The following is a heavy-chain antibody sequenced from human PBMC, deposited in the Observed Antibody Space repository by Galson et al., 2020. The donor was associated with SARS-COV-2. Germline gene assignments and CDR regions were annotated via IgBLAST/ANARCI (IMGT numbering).Heavy chain of an antibody. Sequence: GGSLRLSCAVSGFTFTLYAMAWVRQAPGKGLEWVATLTGTGGNIFYADSVKGRFTTSKDNSKNTLYLQMNRLGADDTAVYYCAKVDGSYFDYWGQGTLVTVSS. CDR1: GFTFTLYA. CDR2: LTGTGGNI. V-gene: IGHV3-23*01. J-gene: IGHJ4*02. CDR3: AKVDGSYFDY.